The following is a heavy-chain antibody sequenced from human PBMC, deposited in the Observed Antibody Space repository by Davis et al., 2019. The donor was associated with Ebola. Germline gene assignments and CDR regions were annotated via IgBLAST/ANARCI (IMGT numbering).Heavy chain of an antibody. D-gene: IGHD1-20*01. CDR3: ARAITGTNDY. CDR1: GFTFSSYA. J-gene: IGHJ4*02. Sequence: PGGSLRLSCAASGFTFSSYAMSWVRQAPGKGLEWVSAISGSGGSTYYADSVKGRFTISRDNAKNTLYLQMNSLRAEDTAVYYCARAITGTNDYWGQGTLVTVSS. CDR2: ISGSGGST. V-gene: IGHV3-23*01.